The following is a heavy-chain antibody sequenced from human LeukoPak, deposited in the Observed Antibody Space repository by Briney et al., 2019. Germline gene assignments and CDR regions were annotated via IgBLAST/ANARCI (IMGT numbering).Heavy chain of an antibody. CDR3: ARDLSTTGTPKYGMDV. Sequence: ASVKVSCKASGYTFTSYGISWVRQAPGQGLEWMGWINAYNGNTNYAQKLQGRVTMTTDTSTSTAYMELRSLRSDDTAVYYCARDLSTTGTPKYGMDVWGPGTTVTVSS. J-gene: IGHJ6*02. D-gene: IGHD1-1*01. CDR1: GYTFTSYG. V-gene: IGHV1-18*01. CDR2: INAYNGNT.